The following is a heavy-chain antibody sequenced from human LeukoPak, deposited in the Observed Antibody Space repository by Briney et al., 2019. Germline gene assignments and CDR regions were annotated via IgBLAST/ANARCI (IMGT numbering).Heavy chain of an antibody. CDR3: ARVIAAAGTSNDY. V-gene: IGHV1-69-2*01. Sequence: ASAKISCKVSGYTFTDYYMHWVQQAPGKGLEWMELVDPEDGETIYAEKFQGRVTITADTSTDTAYMELSSLRSEDTAVYYCARVIAAAGTSNDYWGQGTLVTVSS. J-gene: IGHJ4*02. D-gene: IGHD6-13*01. CDR1: GYTFTDYY. CDR2: VDPEDGET.